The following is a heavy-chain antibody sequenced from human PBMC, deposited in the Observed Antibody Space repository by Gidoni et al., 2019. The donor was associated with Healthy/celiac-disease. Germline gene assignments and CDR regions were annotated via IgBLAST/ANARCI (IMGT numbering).Heavy chain of an antibody. Sequence: EVQLLESGGGLVQPGGSLRLSCAASGFTFSSYALSWVRQAPGKGLEWFSAISGSGGSTYYADSVKGRFTISRDNSKNTLYLQMNSLRAEDTAVYYCAKDDSRRDEYGMDVWGQGTTVTVSS. CDR2: ISGSGGST. CDR3: AKDDSRRDEYGMDV. V-gene: IGHV3-23*01. CDR1: GFTFSSYA. D-gene: IGHD2-21*01. J-gene: IGHJ6*02.